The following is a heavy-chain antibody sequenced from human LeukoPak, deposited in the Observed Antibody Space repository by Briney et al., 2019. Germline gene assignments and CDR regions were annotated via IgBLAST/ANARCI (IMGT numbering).Heavy chain of an antibody. D-gene: IGHD5-18*01. CDR1: GGSISSYY. Sequence: SETLSLTCAVSGGSISSYYWSWIRQPPGKGLEWIGYIYYSGSTNYNPSLKSRVTISVDTSKNQFSLKLSSVTAADTAVYYCARGNTAMVAYYFDYWGQGTLVTVSS. CDR2: IYYSGST. J-gene: IGHJ4*02. V-gene: IGHV4-59*01. CDR3: ARGNTAMVAYYFDY.